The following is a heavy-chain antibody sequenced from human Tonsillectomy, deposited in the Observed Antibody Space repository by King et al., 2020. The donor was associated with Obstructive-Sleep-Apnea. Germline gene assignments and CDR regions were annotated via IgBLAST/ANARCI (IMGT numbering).Heavy chain of an antibody. CDR2: IYPGDSDT. J-gene: IGHJ6*02. D-gene: IGHD1-14*01. V-gene: IGHV5-51*01. CDR1: GYSFTSYW. Sequence: VQLVQSGAEVKKPGESLKISCKGSGYSFTSYWIAWVRQMPGKGLEWMGIIYPGDSDTKYSPSFQGQVTIPADKSISTAYLQWSSLKASDTAIYYCARHVDIMSNRNYYYGMDVWGQGTTVTVSS. CDR3: ARHVDIMSNRNYYYGMDV.